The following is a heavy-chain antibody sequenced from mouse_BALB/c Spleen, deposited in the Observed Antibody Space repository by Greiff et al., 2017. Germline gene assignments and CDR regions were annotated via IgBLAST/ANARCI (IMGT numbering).Heavy chain of an antibody. CDR2: INPGSGGT. Sequence: VQLQQSGAELVRPGTSVKVSCKASGYAFTNYLIEWVKQRPGQGLEWIGVINPGSGGTNYNEKFKGKATLTADKSSSTAYMQLSSLTSDDSAVYFCARDGYASFAYWGQGTLVTVSA. CDR3: ARDGYASFAY. V-gene: IGHV1-54*01. J-gene: IGHJ3*01. CDR1: GYAFTNYL. D-gene: IGHD2-2*01.